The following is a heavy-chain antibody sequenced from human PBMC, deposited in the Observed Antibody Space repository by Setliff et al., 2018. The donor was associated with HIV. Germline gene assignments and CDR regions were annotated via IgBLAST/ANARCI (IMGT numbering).Heavy chain of an antibody. D-gene: IGHD5-12*01. J-gene: IGHJ3*02. CDR3: ARLGPDGYNSRHDAFDI. CDR2: IYTSGST. Sequence: KPSETLSLTCTVSGGSISSYYWSWIRQPAGKGLEWIGRIYTSGSTNYNPSLKSRVTMSVDTSKNQFSLKLSSVTAADTAVYYCARLGPDGYNSRHDAFDIWGQGTMVTVSS. CDR1: GGSISSYY. V-gene: IGHV4-4*07.